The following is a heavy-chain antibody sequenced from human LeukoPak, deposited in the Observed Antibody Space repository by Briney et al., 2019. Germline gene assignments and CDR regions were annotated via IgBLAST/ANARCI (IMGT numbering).Heavy chain of an antibody. J-gene: IGHJ4*02. CDR1: GASMTSYY. Sequence: SETLSLTCAVSGASMTSYYWTWIRQPPGKGLEWVGYMYFGERTNYNPSLKSLATISIDKSKKQFSLNLKSVTAADTAVYYCARIPGDRADEWGQGTLVTVS. V-gene: IGHV4-59*12. D-gene: IGHD7-27*01. CDR2: MYFGERT. CDR3: ARIPGDRADE.